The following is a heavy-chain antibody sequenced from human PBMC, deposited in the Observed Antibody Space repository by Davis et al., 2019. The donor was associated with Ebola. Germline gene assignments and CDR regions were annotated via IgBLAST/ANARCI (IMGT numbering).Heavy chain of an antibody. V-gene: IGHV1-2*02. J-gene: IGHJ6*03. CDR2: INPNSGGT. CDR3: ARVLKDRYSYGSLYYYYYYMDV. CDR1: GYTFTGYY. Sequence: ASVKVSCKASGYTFTGYYMHWVRQAPGQGLEWMGWINPNSGGTNYAQKFQGRVTMTRDTSISTAYMELSRLRSDDTAVYYCARVLKDRYSYGSLYYYYYYMDVWGKGTTVTVSS. D-gene: IGHD5-18*01.